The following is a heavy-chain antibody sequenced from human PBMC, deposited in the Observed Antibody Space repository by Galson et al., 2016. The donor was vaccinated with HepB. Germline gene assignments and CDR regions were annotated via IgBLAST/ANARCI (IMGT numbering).Heavy chain of an antibody. Sequence: SLRLSCAASGFTFTRYGMHWVRQAPGKGLEWVAVISYDGSNKYYADSVKGRFTISRDNSKNPLDLQMNSLRAEDTAVYYCAKDSLVYAINHYYGMDVWGQGTTVTVSS. D-gene: IGHD2-8*01. CDR2: ISYDGSNK. J-gene: IGHJ6*02. CDR1: GFTFTRYG. V-gene: IGHV3-30*18. CDR3: AKDSLVYAINHYYGMDV.